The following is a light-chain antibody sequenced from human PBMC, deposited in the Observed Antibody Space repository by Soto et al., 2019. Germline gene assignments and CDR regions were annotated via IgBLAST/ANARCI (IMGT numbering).Light chain of an antibody. V-gene: IGLV1-47*01. J-gene: IGLJ3*02. CDR2: RNN. CDR1: SSNIGSDY. Sequence: QSVLTQPPSASGTPGQWVTISCSGSSSNIGSDYVSWYQQVPGTAPKVLIYRNNQRPSGVPDRFSGSKSGTSASLAISGLRSEDEAEYYCATWDGSLSGWLFGGGTKLTVL. CDR3: ATWDGSLSGWL.